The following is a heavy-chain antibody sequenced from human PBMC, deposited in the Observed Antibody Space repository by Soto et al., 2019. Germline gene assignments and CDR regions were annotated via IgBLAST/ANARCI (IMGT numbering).Heavy chain of an antibody. D-gene: IGHD6-19*01. CDR1: GGSISSYY. Sequence: SETLSLTCTVSGGSISSYYWSWIRQPPGKGLEWIGYIYYSGSTNYNPSLKSRVTISVDTSKNQFSLKLSSVTAADTAVYYCARQTQLSSGWPYYFDYWGQGTLVTVS. J-gene: IGHJ4*02. V-gene: IGHV4-59*08. CDR3: ARQTQLSSGWPYYFDY. CDR2: IYYSGST.